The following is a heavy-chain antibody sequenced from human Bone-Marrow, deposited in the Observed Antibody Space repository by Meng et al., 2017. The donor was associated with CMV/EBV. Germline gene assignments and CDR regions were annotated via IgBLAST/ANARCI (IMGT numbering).Heavy chain of an antibody. Sequence: GESLKISCAASGFTFSSYGMHWVRQAPGKGLEWVAVISYDGSNKYYVDSVKGRFTISRDNSKNTLYLQMNSLRAEDTAVYYCARNFNLIVVVPASYGGVDYWGQGTLVTVSS. V-gene: IGHV3-30*19. CDR3: ARNFNLIVVVPASYGGVDY. CDR1: GFTFSSYG. D-gene: IGHD2-2*01. J-gene: IGHJ4*02. CDR2: ISYDGSNK.